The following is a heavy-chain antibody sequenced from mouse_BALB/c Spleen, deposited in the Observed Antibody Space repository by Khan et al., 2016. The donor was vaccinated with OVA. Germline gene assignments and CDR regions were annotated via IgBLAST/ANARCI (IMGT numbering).Heavy chain of an antibody. CDR3: AREWAAWFPY. Sequence: QMQLEESGAQLARPGASVKLSCKASGYTFTDYYINWMRQRTGQGLEWIGEIYPGSDNTYYNEHFKGRATLTVDKSSNTAYMEFSSLTSEDSAVFFCAREWAAWFPYWGQGTLVTVSA. V-gene: IGHV1-77*01. CDR2: IYPGSDNT. CDR1: GYTFTDYY. J-gene: IGHJ3*01.